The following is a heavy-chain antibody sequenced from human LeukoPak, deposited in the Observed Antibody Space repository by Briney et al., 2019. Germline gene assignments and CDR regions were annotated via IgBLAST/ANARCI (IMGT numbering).Heavy chain of an antibody. Sequence: SETLSLTCTVSGGSISRYYWSWIRQSPGERLEWIGYIFYSGSTNYNPSLKSRVTISVDTSKNQFSLKLSSVTAADTAVYYCARTYSGSYHFDYWGQGTLVTVSS. CDR2: IFYSGST. J-gene: IGHJ4*02. D-gene: IGHD1-26*01. CDR3: ARTYSGSYHFDY. V-gene: IGHV4-59*01. CDR1: GGSISRYY.